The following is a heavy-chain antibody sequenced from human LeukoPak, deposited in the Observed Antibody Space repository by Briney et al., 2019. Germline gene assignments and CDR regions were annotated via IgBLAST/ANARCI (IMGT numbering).Heavy chain of an antibody. CDR3: ARDIGSSWYYYYYGIDV. J-gene: IGHJ6*02. D-gene: IGHD6-13*01. V-gene: IGHV3-9*01. CDR1: GFTFHDYA. CDR2: LTWNGANI. Sequence: GRSLRLSCAASGFTFHDYAMHWVRQAPGKGLEWVSGLTWNGANIAYADSVRGRFTVSRDNAKNSLYLQMNSLRAEDTALYYCARDIGSSWYYYYYGIDVWGHRTTVTVSS.